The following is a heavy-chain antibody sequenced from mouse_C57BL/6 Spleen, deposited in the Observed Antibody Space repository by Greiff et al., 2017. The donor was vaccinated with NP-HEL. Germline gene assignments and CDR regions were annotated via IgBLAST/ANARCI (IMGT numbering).Heavy chain of an antibody. D-gene: IGHD2-2*01. CDR1: GYTFTSYW. Sequence: VQLQQSGAELAKPGASVKLSCKASGYTFTSYWMHWVKQRPGQGLEWIGYINPSSGYTKYNQKFKDKATLTADKSSSTAYMQLSSLTYEDSAVYYCARGVYGYGAWFAYWGQGTLVTVSA. CDR3: ARGVYGYGAWFAY. J-gene: IGHJ3*01. V-gene: IGHV1-7*01. CDR2: INPSSGYT.